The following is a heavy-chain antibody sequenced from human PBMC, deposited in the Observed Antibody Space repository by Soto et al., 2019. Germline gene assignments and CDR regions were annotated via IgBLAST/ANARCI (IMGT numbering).Heavy chain of an antibody. J-gene: IGHJ6*03. CDR2: IYWDDDK. CDR3: AHAGVVPALSYYYYYYMDV. CDR1: GFSLSTSGVG. V-gene: IGHV2-5*02. D-gene: IGHD2-2*01. Sequence: SGPTLVKPTQTLTLTCTFSGFSLSTSGVGVGWIRQPPGKALEWLALIYWDDDKRYSPSLKSRLTITKDTSKNQVVLTMTNMDPVDTATYYCAHAGVVPALSYYYYYYMDVWGKGTTVTVSS.